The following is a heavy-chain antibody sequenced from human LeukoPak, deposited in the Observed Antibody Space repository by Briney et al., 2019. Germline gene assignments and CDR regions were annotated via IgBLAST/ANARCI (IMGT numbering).Heavy chain of an antibody. J-gene: IGHJ6*02. CDR3: ARGPVVVAATPYYYYGMDV. V-gene: IGHV4-34*01. D-gene: IGHD2-15*01. Sequence: PSETLSLTCAVYGGSFSGFYWSWIRQPPGKGLEWIGEINHGGSTNYNPSLKSRVTISVDTSKNQFSLKLSSVTAADTAVYYCARGPVVVAATPYYYYGMDVWGQGTTVTVSS. CDR1: GGSFSGFY. CDR2: INHGGST.